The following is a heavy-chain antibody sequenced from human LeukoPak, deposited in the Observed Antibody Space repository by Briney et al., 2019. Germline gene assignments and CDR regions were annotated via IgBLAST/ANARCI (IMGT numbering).Heavy chain of an antibody. Sequence: GGSLRLSCAASGFTFSSYEMNWVRQAPGKGLEWVSYISSSGSTIYYADSVKGRFTISRDNAKNSLYLQMNSLRAEDTAVYYCARDLSSGSYSAFDIWGQETMVTVSS. D-gene: IGHD1-26*01. J-gene: IGHJ3*02. CDR3: ARDLSSGSYSAFDI. CDR1: GFTFSSYE. V-gene: IGHV3-48*03. CDR2: ISSSGSTI.